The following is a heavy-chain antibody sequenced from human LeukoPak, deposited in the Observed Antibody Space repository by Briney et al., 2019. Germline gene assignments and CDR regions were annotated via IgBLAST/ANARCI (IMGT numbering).Heavy chain of an antibody. J-gene: IGHJ4*02. Sequence: PGGSLRLSCAASAFTFSDYSMNWVRQAPGKGLEWISYISGRSSTIYYADSVRGRFTISRDNAKNSMYLQMNSLRAEDTAVYYCARDGLTSGSYFFDYWGQGTLVTVSS. D-gene: IGHD1-26*01. CDR3: ARDGLTSGSYFFDY. CDR2: ISGRSSTI. V-gene: IGHV3-48*01. CDR1: AFTFSDYS.